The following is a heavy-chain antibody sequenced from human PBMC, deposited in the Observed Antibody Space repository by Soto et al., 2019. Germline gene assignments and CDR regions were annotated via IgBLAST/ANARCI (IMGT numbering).Heavy chain of an antibody. CDR1: GGSISSSSYY. V-gene: IGHV4-39*01. D-gene: IGHD6-19*01. Sequence: SETLSLTCTVSGGSISSSSYYWGWIRQPPGKGLEWIGSIYYSGSTYYNPSLKSRVTISVDTSKNQFSLKLSSVTAADTAVYYCARRVKQWLVDGTWFDPWGQGTLVTVSS. CDR2: IYYSGST. J-gene: IGHJ5*02. CDR3: ARRVKQWLVDGTWFDP.